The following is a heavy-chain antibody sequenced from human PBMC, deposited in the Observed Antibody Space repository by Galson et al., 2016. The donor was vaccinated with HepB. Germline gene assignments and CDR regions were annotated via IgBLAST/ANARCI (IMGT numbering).Heavy chain of an antibody. J-gene: IGHJ5*02. V-gene: IGHV1-46*01. D-gene: IGHD1-26*01. Sequence: SVKVSCKASGYTFTSYFIHWVRQAPGQGLQWMGVINPYSGLTNYNPSFQSRVTISVDTSKDYFSLELKSVTAADTAVYFCARLTWEVLGWFDTWGQGTLVTVSS. CDR2: INPYSGLT. CDR3: ARLTWEVLGWFDT. CDR1: GYTFTSYF.